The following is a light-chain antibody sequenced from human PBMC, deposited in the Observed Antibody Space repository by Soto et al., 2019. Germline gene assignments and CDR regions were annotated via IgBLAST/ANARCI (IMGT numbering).Light chain of an antibody. CDR1: SSNIGAGYD. Sequence: QSVLTQPPSVSGAPGQRVTISCTGSSSNIGAGYDVHWYQQLPGTAHKLLIYGNSNRPSVVPDRFSGSKSGTTASLAITGLQADYEADYCCQSYDSIRRGYVVFGGGTKLTVL. CDR3: QSYDSIRRGYVV. J-gene: IGLJ2*01. CDR2: GNS. V-gene: IGLV1-40*01.